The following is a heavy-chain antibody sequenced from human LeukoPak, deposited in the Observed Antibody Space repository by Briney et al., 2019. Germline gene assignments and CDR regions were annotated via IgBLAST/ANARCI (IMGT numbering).Heavy chain of an antibody. Sequence: SETLSLTCTVSGGSISSDISYWAWVRQPPEKGLEWIGTIFYSGSSYYNPSLKSRVTISVDTSKNQFSLKLSSVTAADTAVYYCARGITMVRGVIAVDYWGQGTLVTVSS. J-gene: IGHJ4*02. V-gene: IGHV4-39*01. CDR2: IFYSGSS. D-gene: IGHD3-10*01. CDR3: ARGITMVRGVIAVDY. CDR1: GGSISSDISY.